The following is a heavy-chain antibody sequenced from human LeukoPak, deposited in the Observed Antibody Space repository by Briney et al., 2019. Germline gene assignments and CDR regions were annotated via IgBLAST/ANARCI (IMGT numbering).Heavy chain of an antibody. Sequence: ASVKVSCKASGYTFTSYDINWVRQATGQGLEWMGWMNPNSGNTGYAQKFQGRVTITRNTSISTAYMELSSLRSEDTAVSYCARVKRYSSGWYGYRGQETLVTVSS. CDR1: GYTFTSYD. J-gene: IGHJ4*02. D-gene: IGHD6-19*01. CDR3: ARVKRYSSGWYGY. CDR2: MNPNSGNT. V-gene: IGHV1-8*03.